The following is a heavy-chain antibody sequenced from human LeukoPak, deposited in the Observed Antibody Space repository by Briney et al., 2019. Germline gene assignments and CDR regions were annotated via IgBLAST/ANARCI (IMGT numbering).Heavy chain of an antibody. D-gene: IGHD3-22*01. CDR3: ARGGDYYDSSGYPIQH. CDR1: GGSISNYY. V-gene: IGHV4-4*07. J-gene: IGHJ1*01. CDR2: IYTSGST. Sequence: SETLSLTCTVSGGSISNYYWSWIRQPAGKGLEWIGRIYTSGSTNYNPSLKSRVTMSVDTSKNQFSLKLSSVTAADTAVYYCARGGDYYDSSGYPIQHWGQGTLVTVSS.